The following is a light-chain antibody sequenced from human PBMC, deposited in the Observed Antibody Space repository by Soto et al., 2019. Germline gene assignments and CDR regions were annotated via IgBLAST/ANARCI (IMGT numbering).Light chain of an antibody. CDR2: DAS. CDR1: QGISTY. CDR3: QQGHATPYT. Sequence: DLRLTQSPSSLSVSVGDRVTIRCRASQGISTYLNWYQQKSGRAPELLIYDASTLQSGVPSRFTGSGSGTDFTLTVTTLQPEDVATYYCQQGHATPYTFGQGTKLEIK. V-gene: IGKV1-39*01. J-gene: IGKJ2*01.